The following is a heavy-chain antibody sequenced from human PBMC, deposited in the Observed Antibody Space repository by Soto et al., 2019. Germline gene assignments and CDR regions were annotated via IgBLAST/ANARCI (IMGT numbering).Heavy chain of an antibody. CDR2: IYYSGTT. D-gene: IGHD2-15*01. Sequence: QLQESGPGLVKTSETLSLTCCVSGGSISGDGSYWAWIRQYPGKGLEWIGYIYYSGTTYYNPSLRSRASISVDTSKSQFSLRLDSVNAADTAIYYCARETKTYCSGGSCNWFDPWGQGILVAVSS. V-gene: IGHV4-31*03. J-gene: IGHJ5*02. CDR3: ARETKTYCSGGSCNWFDP. CDR1: GGSISGDGSY.